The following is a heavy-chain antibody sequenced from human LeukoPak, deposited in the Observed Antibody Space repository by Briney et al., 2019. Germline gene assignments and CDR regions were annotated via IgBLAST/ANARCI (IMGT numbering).Heavy chain of an antibody. D-gene: IGHD2-2*01. Sequence: PSETLSLTCTVSGGSISSYYWSWIRQPPGKGLEWIGYIYYSGSTNYNPSLKSRVTISVDTSKNQFSLKLSSVIAADTAVYYCARPQRGYWGQGTLVTVSS. CDR2: IYYSGST. V-gene: IGHV4-59*12. CDR1: GGSISSYY. J-gene: IGHJ4*02. CDR3: ARPQRGY.